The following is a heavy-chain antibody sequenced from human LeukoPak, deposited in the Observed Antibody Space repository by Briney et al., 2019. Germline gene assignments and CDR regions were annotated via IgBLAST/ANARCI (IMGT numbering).Heavy chain of an antibody. D-gene: IGHD6-13*01. CDR1: GFTFSSYA. CDR3: ARVTKPYSSSWYSEYFQH. Sequence: SGGSLRLSCAASGFTFSSYAMHWVRQAPGKGLEWVAVISYDGSNKYYADSVKGRFTISRDNSKNTLYLQMNSLRAEDTAVYYCARVTKPYSSSWYSEYFQHWGQGTLVTVSS. V-gene: IGHV3-30-3*01. J-gene: IGHJ1*01. CDR2: ISYDGSNK.